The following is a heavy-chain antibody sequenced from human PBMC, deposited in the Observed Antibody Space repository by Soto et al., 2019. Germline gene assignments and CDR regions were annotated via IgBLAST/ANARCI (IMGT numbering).Heavy chain of an antibody. CDR1: EFTFSNYA. J-gene: IGHJ4*02. Sequence: QVQLVESGGGVVQPGGSLRLSCAASEFTFSNYALPWVRQPPGKGLQWLAVISYDGNNKYYADSVEGRFTISRDNSKNTVYLQMNSLRLEDTAVYYCARGPSYSDSYFDYWGQGTLVTVSS. V-gene: IGHV3-30*03. CDR2: ISYDGNNK. CDR3: ARGPSYSDSYFDY. D-gene: IGHD4-17*01.